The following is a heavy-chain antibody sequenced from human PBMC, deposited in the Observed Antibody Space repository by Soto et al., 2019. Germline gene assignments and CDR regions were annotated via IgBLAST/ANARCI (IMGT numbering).Heavy chain of an antibody. CDR1: GGSFDDFY. Sequence: SETLSLICAFYGGSFDDFYWRWVRQSPGKGLEWVGEISHDGSTNYNPSLKSRVTISVDTSKNQFSLKLSSVTAADTAVYYCARRDSSGYYYYFDYWGQGTLVTVSS. CDR3: ARRDSSGYYYYFDY. V-gene: IGHV4-34*01. J-gene: IGHJ4*02. D-gene: IGHD3-22*01. CDR2: ISHDGST.